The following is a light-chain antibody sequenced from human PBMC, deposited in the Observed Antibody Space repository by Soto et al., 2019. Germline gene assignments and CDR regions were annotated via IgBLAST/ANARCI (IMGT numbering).Light chain of an antibody. CDR2: EVS. CDR3: SSYTSSRTLV. CDR1: SSDVGAYNY. V-gene: IGLV2-14*01. J-gene: IGLJ1*01. Sequence: SSDVGAYNYVSWYQQHPGKAPKLMIYEVSNRPSGVSHRFSGSKSDNTASLTISGLQTDDEADYYCSSYTSSRTLVFGTGTKVTVL.